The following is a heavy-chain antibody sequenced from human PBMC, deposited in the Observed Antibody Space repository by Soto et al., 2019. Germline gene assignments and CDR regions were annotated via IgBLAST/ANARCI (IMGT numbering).Heavy chain of an antibody. D-gene: IGHD1-7*01. J-gene: IGHJ6*02. V-gene: IGHV1-18*04. CDR1: GYTFTSYG. CDR2: ISAYNGNT. CDR3: ARSPKTGTTLYYYYGMDV. Sequence: ASVKVSCKASGYTFTSYGISWVRRAPGQGLEWMGWISAYNGNTNYAQKLQGRVTMTTDTSTSTAYMELRSLRSDDTAVYYCARSPKTGTTLYYYYGMDVWGQGTTVTVSS.